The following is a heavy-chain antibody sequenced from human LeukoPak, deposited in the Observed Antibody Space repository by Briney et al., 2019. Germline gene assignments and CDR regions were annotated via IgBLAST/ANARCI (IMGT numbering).Heavy chain of an antibody. CDR2: IYYSGST. CDR1: GGSFSSYY. D-gene: IGHD6-19*01. CDR3: ARSGHSSGWYGYNWFDP. V-gene: IGHV4-59*01. J-gene: IGHJ5*02. Sequence: SETLSLTCAVYGGSFSSYYWSWIRQPPGKGLEWIGYIYYSGSTNYNPSLKSRVTISVDTSKNQFSLKLSSVTAADTAVYYCARSGHSSGWYGYNWFDPWGQGTLVTVSS.